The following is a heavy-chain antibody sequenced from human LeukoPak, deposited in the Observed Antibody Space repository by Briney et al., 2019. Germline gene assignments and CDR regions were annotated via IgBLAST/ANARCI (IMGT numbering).Heavy chain of an antibody. CDR3: ARDHARSYSFDY. CDR1: GGSISSYY. V-gene: IGHV4-59*01. Sequence: PSETLSLTCTVSGGSISSYYWSWIRQPPGKGLEWIGYIYYSGSTNYNPSPKSRVTISVDTSKNQFSLKLSSVTAADTAVYYCARDHARSYSFDYWGQGTLVTVSS. CDR2: IYYSGST. J-gene: IGHJ4*02. D-gene: IGHD1-26*01.